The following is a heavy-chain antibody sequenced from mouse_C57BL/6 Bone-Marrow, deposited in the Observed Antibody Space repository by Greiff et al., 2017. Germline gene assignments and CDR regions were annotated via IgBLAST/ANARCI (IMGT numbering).Heavy chain of an antibody. CDR3: AKGPFDY. V-gene: IGHV1-82*01. CDR2: IYPGDGDT. D-gene: IGHD3-3*01. CDR1: GYAFGSSW. J-gene: IGHJ2*01. Sequence: QVQLKESGPELVKPGASVKISCKASGYAFGSSWMNWVKQRPGKGLEWIGRIYPGDGDTNYNGKFKGKATLTADKSSSTAYMQLSSLTSEDSAVYFCAKGPFDYWGQGTTLTVSS.